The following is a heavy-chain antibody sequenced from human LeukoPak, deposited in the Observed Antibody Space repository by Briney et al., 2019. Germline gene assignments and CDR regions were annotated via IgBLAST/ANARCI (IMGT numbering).Heavy chain of an antibody. Sequence: SETLSLTCTVSGDSISSYYWSWIRQPPGKGLEWIGYIYYSGSTYYNPSLKSRVTISVDTSKNQFSLRLSSVTAADTAVYFCARASYGDDAFEIWGPGTMVTVSS. D-gene: IGHD4-17*01. J-gene: IGHJ3*02. CDR1: GDSISSYY. V-gene: IGHV4-59*12. CDR3: ARASYGDDAFEI. CDR2: IYYSGST.